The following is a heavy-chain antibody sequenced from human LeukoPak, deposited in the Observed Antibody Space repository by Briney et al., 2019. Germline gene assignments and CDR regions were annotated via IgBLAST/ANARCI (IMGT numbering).Heavy chain of an antibody. V-gene: IGHV3-23*01. CDR2: ISGSGTNT. CDR1: GFSFRSYA. D-gene: IGHD5-24*01. CDR3: AKRPRWLHVGMAFDI. J-gene: IGHJ3*02. Sequence: PGGSLRLSCAASGFSFRSYAMSWVRQAPGKGLEWVSAISGSGTNTYYADSVKGRFTISRDNSKNTLYLQMNSLRAEDTAVYYCAKRPRWLHVGMAFDIWGQGTMVTVSS.